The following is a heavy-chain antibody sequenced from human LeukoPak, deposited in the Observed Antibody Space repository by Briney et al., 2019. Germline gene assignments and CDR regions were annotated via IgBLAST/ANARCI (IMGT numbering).Heavy chain of an antibody. CDR3: AKVDTAMGLDY. Sequence: GSLRLSCAASGFPFSSYGMHWVRQAPGKGLEWVAVISYVGSNKYYADSVKGRFTIPRDNSKNTLYLQMNSLRAEDTAVYYCAKVDTAMGLDYWGQGTLATVSS. CDR2: ISYVGSNK. J-gene: IGHJ4*02. V-gene: IGHV3-30*18. CDR1: GFPFSSYG. D-gene: IGHD5-18*01.